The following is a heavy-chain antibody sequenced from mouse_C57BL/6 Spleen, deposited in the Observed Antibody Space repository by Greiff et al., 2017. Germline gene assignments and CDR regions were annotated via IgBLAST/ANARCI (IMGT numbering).Heavy chain of an antibody. CDR1: GFNIKDDY. V-gene: IGHV14-4*01. Sequence: EVKVEESGAELVRPGASVKLSCTASGFNIKDDYMHWVKQRPEQGLEWIGWIDPENGDTEYASKFQGKATITADTSSNTAYLQLSSLTSEDTAVYYCTTYLDYWGQGTTLTVSS. J-gene: IGHJ2*01. CDR2: IDPENGDT. CDR3: TTYLDY.